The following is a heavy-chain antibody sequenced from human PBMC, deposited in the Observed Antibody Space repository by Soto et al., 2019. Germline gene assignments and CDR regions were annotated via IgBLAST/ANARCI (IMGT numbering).Heavy chain of an antibody. J-gene: IGHJ4*02. CDR3: ARSGSLRYFDWLLYY. CDR1: GFTFSSYW. CDR2: IKQDGSEK. Sequence: GGSLRLSCAASGFTFSSYWMSWVRQAPGKWLEWVANIKQDGSEKYYVDSVKGRFTISRDNAKNSLYLQMNSLRAEDTAVYYCARSGSLRYFDWLLYYWGQGTLVTVSS. D-gene: IGHD3-9*01. V-gene: IGHV3-7*01.